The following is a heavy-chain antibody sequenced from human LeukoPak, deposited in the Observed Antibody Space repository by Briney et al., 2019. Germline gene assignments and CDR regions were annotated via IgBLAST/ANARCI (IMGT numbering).Heavy chain of an antibody. CDR3: ARGLDLDGLDS. V-gene: IGHV4-34*01. J-gene: IGHJ4*02. CDR2: ITDSATT. D-gene: IGHD1-1*01. CDR1: FGSLSHYN. Sequence: SETLSLTCAVSFGSLSHYNWSCLRQSPEKGLEWIGEITDSATTHYNPSLETRVTISIDTAKRQFSLRLTSLTAADTAVYYCARGLDLDGLDSWGQGTLVTVSS.